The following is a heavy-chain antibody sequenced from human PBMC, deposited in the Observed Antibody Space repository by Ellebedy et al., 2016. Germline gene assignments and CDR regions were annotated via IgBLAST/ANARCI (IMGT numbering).Heavy chain of an antibody. J-gene: IGHJ5*02. CDR1: GGSFSGYY. CDR3: ARGQKDTIVGVVTSLKRWFDP. V-gene: IGHV4-34*01. Sequence: SETLSLTCAVYGGSFSGYYWSWIRQPPGKGLEWIGEINHSGSPNYNPSLKSRVTISVDTSKNQFSLKLSSVTAADTAVYYCARGQKDTIVGVVTSLKRWFDPWGQGTLVTVSS. CDR2: INHSGSP. D-gene: IGHD3-3*01.